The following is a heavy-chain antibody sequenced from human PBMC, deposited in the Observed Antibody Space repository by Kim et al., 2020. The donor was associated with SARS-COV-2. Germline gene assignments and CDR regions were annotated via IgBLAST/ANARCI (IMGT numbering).Heavy chain of an antibody. CDR2: IYYSGST. J-gene: IGHJ5*02. CDR1: GGSISSSSYY. V-gene: IGHV4-39*01. CDR3: ARHGWTDILTGYYLYNLFDL. D-gene: IGHD3-9*01. Sequence: SETLSLTCTVSGGSISSSSYYWGWIRQPPGKGLEWIGSIYYSGSTYYNPSLKSRVTISVDTSKNQFSLKLSSVTAADTAVYYCARHGWTDILTGYYLYNLFDLWGQGTLVTVSS.